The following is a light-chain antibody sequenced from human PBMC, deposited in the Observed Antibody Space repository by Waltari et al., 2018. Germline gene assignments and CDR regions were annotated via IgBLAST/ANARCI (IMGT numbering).Light chain of an antibody. V-gene: IGKV1-39*01. J-gene: IGKJ4*01. CDR1: QSISSY. Sequence: DIQMTQSPSSLSASVGDRVTITCRASQSISSYLNWYQQKPGEAPKLLIYAASVLQSGVPSRVSGSGSGTDFTLTITSLQPEEFVTYYCQQSNSTPLTFGGGTKVEIK. CDR2: AAS. CDR3: QQSNSTPLT.